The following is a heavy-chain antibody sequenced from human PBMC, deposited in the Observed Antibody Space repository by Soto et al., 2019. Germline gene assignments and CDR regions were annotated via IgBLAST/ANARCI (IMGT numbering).Heavy chain of an antibody. D-gene: IGHD3-22*01. CDR1: GYTFTEYG. V-gene: IGHV1-8*01. CDR3: ASDLTMILDN. CDR2: MNTNRGDT. J-gene: IGHJ4*02. Sequence: GASVKVSCKASGYTFTEYGISWGRQAPGRGLEWMGWMNTNRGDTGYAQKFQGRVTMTRNTSISTAYMELSTLRSEDTAFYYCASDLTMILDNWAQRTLVTVSS.